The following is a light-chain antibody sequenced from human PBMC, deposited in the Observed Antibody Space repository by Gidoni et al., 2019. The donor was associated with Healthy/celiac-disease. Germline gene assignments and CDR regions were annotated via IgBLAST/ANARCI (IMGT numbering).Light chain of an antibody. V-gene: IGKV1-13*02. Sequence: AIQLTQSPSSLSASVGDRVTITCRASQGISSYLDWYQQKPGKAPKLLIYDASSLESGVPSRFSGSGSGTDFTLTISSLQPEDFATYYCQQFDSYTFTFGPGTKVDIK. CDR1: QGISSY. J-gene: IGKJ3*01. CDR2: DAS. CDR3: QQFDSYTFT.